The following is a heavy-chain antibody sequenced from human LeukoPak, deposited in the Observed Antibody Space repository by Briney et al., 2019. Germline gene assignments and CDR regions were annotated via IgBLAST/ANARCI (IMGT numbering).Heavy chain of an antibody. V-gene: IGHV3-30*04. CDR1: GFTFSSYA. CDR2: ISYDGSNK. Sequence: PGRSLRLSCAASGFTFSSYAMHWVRQAPGKGLEWVAVISYDGSNKYYADSVKGRFTISRDNSKNTLYLQMNSLRAEDTAVYYCARDEIAAAGTMSAVGGLYYFDYWGQGTLVTVSS. CDR3: ARDEIAAAGTMSAVGGLYYFDY. D-gene: IGHD6-13*01. J-gene: IGHJ4*02.